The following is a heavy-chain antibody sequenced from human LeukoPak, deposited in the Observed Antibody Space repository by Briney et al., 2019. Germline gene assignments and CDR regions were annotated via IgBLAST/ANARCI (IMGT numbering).Heavy chain of an antibody. J-gene: IGHJ3*02. Sequence: PSETLSLTCTVSGGSISSYYWSWIRQPAGKGLEWIGRIYTSGSTNYNPSLKSRGTMSVDTSKNQYSQKLSSVTAADTAVYYCARDNWNYVFDIWGQGTMVTVSS. CDR2: IYTSGST. V-gene: IGHV4-4*07. CDR3: ARDNWNYVFDI. CDR1: GGSISSYY. D-gene: IGHD1-7*01.